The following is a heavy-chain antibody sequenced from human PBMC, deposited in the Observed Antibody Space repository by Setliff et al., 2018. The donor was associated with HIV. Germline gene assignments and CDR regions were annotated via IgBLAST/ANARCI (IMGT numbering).Heavy chain of an antibody. V-gene: IGHV4-61*01. CDR3: ARDLRITLFGGDVYYYYGMDV. D-gene: IGHD3-3*01. CDR2: YYNGGT. J-gene: IGHJ6*02. Sequence: PSETLSLTCGVSGYSLTSGYYWGWIRQPPGKGLEWIGYYYNGGTSYNPSLQSRVTISVDTPKNQFSLHLNSVTAADTAVYYCARDLRITLFGGDVYYYYGMDVWGQGTTVTVSS. CDR1: GYSLTSGYY.